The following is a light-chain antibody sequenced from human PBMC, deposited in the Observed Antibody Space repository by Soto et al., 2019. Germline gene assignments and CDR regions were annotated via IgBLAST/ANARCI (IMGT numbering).Light chain of an antibody. CDR3: SSYTSSGTLV. V-gene: IGLV2-14*01. Sequence: QSALTQPASVSGSPGQSITISCTGTSSDVGGYNYVSWYQQHPDKAPKLMINEVTNRPSGVSDRFSGSKSGNTASLTISGLQAEDEADYYCSSYTSSGTLVFGGGTKVTVL. J-gene: IGLJ2*01. CDR1: SSDVGGYNY. CDR2: EVT.